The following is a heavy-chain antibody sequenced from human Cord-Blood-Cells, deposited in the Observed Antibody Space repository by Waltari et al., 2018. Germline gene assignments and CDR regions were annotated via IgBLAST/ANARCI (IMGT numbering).Heavy chain of an antibody. CDR1: GFTFSSYA. J-gene: IGHJ4*02. D-gene: IGHD7-27*01. V-gene: IGHV3-30-3*01. CDR3: ARDNWGY. CDR2: ISYDGSNK. Sequence: QVQLVESGGGVVQPGRSLRLSCAASGFTFSSYAMHWVRQAPGKGLEWVAVISYDGSNKYYADSVKGRFTISRDNSKNTLYLQMNSLGAEDTAVYYCARDNWGYWGQGTLVTVSS.